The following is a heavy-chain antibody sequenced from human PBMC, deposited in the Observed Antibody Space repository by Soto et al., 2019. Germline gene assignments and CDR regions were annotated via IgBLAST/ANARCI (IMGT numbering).Heavy chain of an antibody. CDR2: ISGSGGST. J-gene: IGHJ5*02. V-gene: IGHV3-23*01. CDR1: GFTFSSYA. CDR3: AKDGVSRSAYYYACHWFDP. D-gene: IGHD3-22*01. Sequence: GSLRLSCAASGFTFSSYAMSWVRQAPGKGLEWVSAISGSGGSTYYADSVKGRFTISRDNSKNTLYLQMNSLRAEDMAVYYCAKDGVSRSAYYYACHWFDPRGQGTLVTVSS.